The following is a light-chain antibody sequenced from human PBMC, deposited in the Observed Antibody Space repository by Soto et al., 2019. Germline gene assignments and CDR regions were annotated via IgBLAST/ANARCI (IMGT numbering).Light chain of an antibody. CDR3: PQYYSYWT. Sequence: DIQMTQSPSTLSASVGDRVTIACRASQSISSWLAWYQQKPGKAPKLLISTASNLEGGVPSRFSGSGSGTEFTLTISSLQPDDFATSSYPQYYSYWTFGQGTKVEIK. J-gene: IGKJ1*01. V-gene: IGKV1-5*03. CDR2: TAS. CDR1: QSISSW.